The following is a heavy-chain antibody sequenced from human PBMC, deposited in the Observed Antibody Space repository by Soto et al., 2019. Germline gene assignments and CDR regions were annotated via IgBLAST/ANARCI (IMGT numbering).Heavy chain of an antibody. J-gene: IGHJ4*02. D-gene: IGHD2-2*01. CDR1: GFTFSSYW. CDR2: INSDGSST. Sequence: GGSLRLSCAASGFTFSSYWMHWVRQAPGKGLVWVSRINSDGSSTSYADSVKGRFTISRDNAKNTLYLQMNSLRAEDTAVYYCARVRHPYLPARVPAPPDYWGQGTLVTVAS. V-gene: IGHV3-74*01. CDR3: ARVRHPYLPARVPAPPDY.